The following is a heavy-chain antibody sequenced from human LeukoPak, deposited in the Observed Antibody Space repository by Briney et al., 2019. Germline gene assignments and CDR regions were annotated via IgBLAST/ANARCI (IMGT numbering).Heavy chain of an antibody. CDR2: IYYSGST. D-gene: IGHD1-1*01. V-gene: IGHV4-34*01. CDR1: GGSFSGYY. J-gene: IGHJ4*02. Sequence: SETLSLTCAVYGGSFSGYYWSWIRQPPGKGLKWIGSIYYSGSTYYNPSLKSRVTISVDTSKNQFSLKLSSVTAADTAVYYCARLAVYNQYYFDYWGQGTLVTVSS. CDR3: ARLAVYNQYYFDY.